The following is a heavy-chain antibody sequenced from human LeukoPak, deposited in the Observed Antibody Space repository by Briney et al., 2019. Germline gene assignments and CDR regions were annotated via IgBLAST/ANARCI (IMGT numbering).Heavy chain of an antibody. D-gene: IGHD1-26*01. CDR3: ARIEYSGPLDY. Sequence: TPSETLSLTCTVSGGSISSSSYYWGWIRQPPGKGLEWIGSIYYSGRTYYNPSLKSRVTISVDTSKNHFSLKLSSVTAADTAVYYCARIEYSGPLDYWGQGTLVTVSS. CDR1: GGSISSSSYY. J-gene: IGHJ4*02. CDR2: IYYSGRT. V-gene: IGHV4-39*07.